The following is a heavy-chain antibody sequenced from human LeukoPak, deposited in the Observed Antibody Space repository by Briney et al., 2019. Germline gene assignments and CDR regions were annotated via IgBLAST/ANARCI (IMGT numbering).Heavy chain of an antibody. D-gene: IGHD2-2*02. CDR1: GFSFSTYT. J-gene: IGHJ4*02. CDR2: IASNGGTN. Sequence: QSGGSLRLSCAASGFSFSTYTMRWVRQAPGKGLEYVSGIASNGGTNYYADSVKGRFTISRDNFKNTVYLQMDSLRTEDMAVYYCAREYCTTNSCYIWGLGYWGQGTLVTVSS. V-gene: IGHV3-64*02. CDR3: AREYCTTNSCYIWGLGY.